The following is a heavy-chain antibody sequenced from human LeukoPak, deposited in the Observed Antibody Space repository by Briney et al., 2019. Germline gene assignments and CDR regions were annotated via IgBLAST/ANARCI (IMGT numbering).Heavy chain of an antibody. V-gene: IGHV4-59*08. CDR2: IFYSGTT. Sequence: SETLSLTCTVSGGSISGYYWSWVRQPPGKGLEWIGHIFYSGTTKYAPSLQSRVTIPLDTSRYQFSLRLSSVTAADTAMYYCARQPSGYYDKSGYYPYYFDSWGQGVLVTVSS. CDR3: ARQPSGYYDKSGYYPYYFDS. CDR1: GGSISGYY. D-gene: IGHD3-22*01. J-gene: IGHJ4*02.